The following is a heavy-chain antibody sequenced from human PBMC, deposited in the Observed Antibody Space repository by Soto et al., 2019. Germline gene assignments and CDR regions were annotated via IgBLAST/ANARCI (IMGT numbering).Heavy chain of an antibody. D-gene: IGHD1-26*01. J-gene: IGHJ3*02. CDR1: GFTFSYYW. V-gene: IGHV3-74*01. Sequence: EVQLVESGVGLVQPGESLRLSCVASGFTFSYYWMHWVRQGPGKGLVWVSRIHSDGSRTTYADSVKGRFTISRDNAKNTLYVQRNSLRAEDTAVYYCARGDRGAFDIWGQGTVVTVSS. CDR3: ARGDRGAFDI. CDR2: IHSDGSRT.